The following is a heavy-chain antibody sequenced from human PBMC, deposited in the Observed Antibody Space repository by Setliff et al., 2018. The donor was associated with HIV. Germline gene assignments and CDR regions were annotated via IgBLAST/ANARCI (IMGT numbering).Heavy chain of an antibody. J-gene: IGHJ3*02. CDR1: GFTFNSYA. V-gene: IGHV3-7*01. CDR3: ARDNYYFDNSGYPIDTFDI. Sequence: PGGSLRLSCAASGFTFNSYAMSWVRQPPGKGLEWVANINQDGSEKNYADSVKGRFTISRDNAKNALYLQMNSLRVEDTAVYYCARDNYYFDNSGYPIDTFDIWGQGTMVTVSS. CDR2: INQDGSEK. D-gene: IGHD3-22*01.